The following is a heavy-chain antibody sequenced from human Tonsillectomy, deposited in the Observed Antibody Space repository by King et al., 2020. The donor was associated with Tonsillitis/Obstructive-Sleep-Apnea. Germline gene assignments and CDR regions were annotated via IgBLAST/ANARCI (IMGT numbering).Heavy chain of an antibody. CDR1: GFTFSSYG. D-gene: IGHD2-15*01. J-gene: IGHJ4*02. Sequence: VQLVESGGGVVQPGRSLRLSCAASGFTFSSYGMSWVRQAPGKGLEWGAVIWYDGSKKYYADSVKGRFNISRDNSKNTLYLQMNSLRAEDTAVYYCARVRGSGGYWYYFDYWGQGTLVTVSS. CDR3: ARVRGSGGYWYYFDY. V-gene: IGHV3-33*01. CDR2: IWYDGSKK.